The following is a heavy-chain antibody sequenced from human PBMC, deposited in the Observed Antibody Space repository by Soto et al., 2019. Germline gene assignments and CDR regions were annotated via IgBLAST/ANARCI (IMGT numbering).Heavy chain of an antibody. CDR3: AHTCCVSTSCYPDY. J-gene: IGHJ4*02. CDR1: GFSLSTSGVG. Sequence: QITLMESGPTLVKPTQTLTLTCTFSGFSLSTSGVGVGWIRQPPGKALEWLALIYWDADKRYSPSLKSRLTNPKDTSKTQVVLTMPNMNPVDTATYYCAHTCCVSTSCYPDYWGQGPLVTVSS. D-gene: IGHD2-2*01. CDR2: IYWDADK. V-gene: IGHV2-5*02.